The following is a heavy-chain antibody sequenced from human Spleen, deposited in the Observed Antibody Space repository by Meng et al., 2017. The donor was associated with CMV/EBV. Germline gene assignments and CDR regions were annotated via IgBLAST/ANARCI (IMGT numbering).Heavy chain of an antibody. D-gene: IGHD5-12*01. CDR1: GFIYSSYA. CDR3: AKVRGYGDRDYDF. Sequence: GGSLRLSCVGSGFIYSSYAMSWVRQAPGEGLEWVSSISGNGGRTYYADSVRGRFSISRDNFRKTLDLQMHSLRVDDTAIYYCAKVRGYGDRDYDFWGQGTRVTVSS. V-gene: IGHV3-23*01. CDR2: ISGNGGRT. J-gene: IGHJ4*02.